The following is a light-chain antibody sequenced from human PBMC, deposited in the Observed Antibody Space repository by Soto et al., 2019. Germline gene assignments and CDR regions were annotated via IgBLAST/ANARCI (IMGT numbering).Light chain of an antibody. Sequence: QSVLTQPPSASGTPGQRVTISCSGSSSNIGSNYVYWYQQLPGTAPKLLIYRNEERPSGVPDRFSGSKSGTSASLAIRGLRSEDEADYYCAAWDDSLSGVFGGGTKLTVL. J-gene: IGLJ3*02. CDR3: AAWDDSLSGV. V-gene: IGLV1-47*01. CDR1: SSNIGSNY. CDR2: RNE.